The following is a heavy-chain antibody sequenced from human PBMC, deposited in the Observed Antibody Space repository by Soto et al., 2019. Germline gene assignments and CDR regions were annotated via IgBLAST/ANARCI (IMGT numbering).Heavy chain of an antibody. CDR1: GFTFSSYG. CDR2: ISYDGSNK. V-gene: IGHV3-30*18. J-gene: IGHJ4*02. Sequence: GGSLRLSCAASGFTFSSYGMHWVRQAPGKGLEWVAVISYDGSNKYYADSVKGRFTISRDNSKNTLYLQMNSLRAEDTAVYYCAKELPIYSYGYGAFDYWGQGTLVTVSS. D-gene: IGHD5-18*01. CDR3: AKELPIYSYGYGAFDY.